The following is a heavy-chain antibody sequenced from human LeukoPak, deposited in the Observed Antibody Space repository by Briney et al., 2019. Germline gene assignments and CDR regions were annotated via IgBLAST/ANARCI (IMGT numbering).Heavy chain of an antibody. D-gene: IGHD6-13*01. CDR1: GGSFSGYY. CDR3: AREGSSWQKDYFDY. CDR2: INHSGST. Sequence: SETLSLTCAVYGGSFSGYYWSWIRQPPGKGLEWIGEINHSGSTNYNPSLKSRVTISVDTSKNQFSLQLNSVTPEDTAVYYCAREGSSWQKDYFDYWGQGTLVTVSS. V-gene: IGHV4-34*01. J-gene: IGHJ4*02.